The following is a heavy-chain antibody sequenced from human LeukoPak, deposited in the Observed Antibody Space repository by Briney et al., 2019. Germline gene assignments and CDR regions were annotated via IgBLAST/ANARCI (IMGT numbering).Heavy chain of an antibody. D-gene: IGHD2-2*01. CDR2: ISSSGSTI. CDR3: ARRYCSSTSCHFDY. V-gene: IGHV3-11*04. CDR1: GFTFSDNY. J-gene: IGHJ4*02. Sequence: GGSLRLSCAASGFTFSDNYMSWIRQAPGKGLEWVSYISSSGSTIYYADSVKGRFTISRDNAKNSLYLQMNSLRAEDTAVYYCARRYCSSTSCHFDYWGQGTLVTVSS.